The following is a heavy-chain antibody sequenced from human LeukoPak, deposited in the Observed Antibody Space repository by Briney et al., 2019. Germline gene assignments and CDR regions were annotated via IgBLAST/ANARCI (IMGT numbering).Heavy chain of an antibody. CDR3: ARERASVVTSAEYFQH. Sequence: ASGKVSCKASGGTFSSYAISWVRQAPGQGLEWMGGIIPIFGTANYAQKFQGRVTITADESTSTAYMELSSLRSEDTAVYYCARERASVVTSAEYFQHWGQGTLVTVSS. V-gene: IGHV1-69*13. J-gene: IGHJ1*01. CDR1: GGTFSSYA. CDR2: IIPIFGTA. D-gene: IGHD2-2*01.